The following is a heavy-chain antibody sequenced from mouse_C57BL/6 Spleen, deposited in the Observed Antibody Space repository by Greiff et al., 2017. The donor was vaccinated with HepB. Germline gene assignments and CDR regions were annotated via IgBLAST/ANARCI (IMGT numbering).Heavy chain of an antibody. D-gene: IGHD1-1*01. CDR3: TRGSSFRFDY. V-gene: IGHV14-4*01. CDR2: IDPENGDT. CDR1: GFNIKDDY. Sequence: EVQLQQSGAELVRPGASVKLSCTASGFNIKDDYMHWVKQRPEQGLEWIGWIDPENGDTEYASKFQGKATITADTSSNTAYLQLSSLTSEDTAVYYCTRGSSFRFDYWGQGTTLTVSS. J-gene: IGHJ2*01.